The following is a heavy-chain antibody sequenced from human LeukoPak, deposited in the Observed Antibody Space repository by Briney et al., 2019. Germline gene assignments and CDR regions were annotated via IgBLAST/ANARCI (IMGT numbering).Heavy chain of an antibody. CDR2: ISYDGSNK. CDR1: GFTFSSYA. CDR3: AKDPGSDYFDY. J-gene: IGHJ4*02. V-gene: IGHV3-30*04. Sequence: GRSLRLSCAASGFTFSSYAMHWVRQAPGKGLEWVAVISYDGSNKYYADSVKGRFTISRDNSKNTLYLQMNGLRAEDTAVYYCAKDPGSDYFDYWGQGTLVTVSS.